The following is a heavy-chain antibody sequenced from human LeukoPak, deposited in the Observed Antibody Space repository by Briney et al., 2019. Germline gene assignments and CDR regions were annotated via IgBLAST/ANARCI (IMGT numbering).Heavy chain of an antibody. V-gene: IGHV3-23*01. CDR3: AKPISGGLAVTADWFHP. CDR1: GFAFSVYA. CDR2: INANSGIT. Sequence: GGSLRLSCTASGFAFSVYAMSWLRQPPGKGLEWVSTINANSGITSYAASVRGRFTISRDNSKNTLYLQLNTLRADDTATYYCAKPISGGLAVTADWFHPWGQGTLVVVSS. J-gene: IGHJ5*01. D-gene: IGHD6-19*01.